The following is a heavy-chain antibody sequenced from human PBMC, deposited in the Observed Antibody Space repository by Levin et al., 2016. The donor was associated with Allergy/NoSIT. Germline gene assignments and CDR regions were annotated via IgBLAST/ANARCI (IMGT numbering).Heavy chain of an antibody. CDR1: GFSPSTRAMR. D-gene: IGHD1-26*01. J-gene: IGHJ3*02. Sequence: SGPTLVKPTQTLTLTCTFSGFSPSTRAMRVSWTRQPPGKALEWLARIDWDDDKFYSTSLKTRLTISKDTSKNQVVLTMTNMDPVDTATYYCARMGLIVGATRAYDAFDIWGQGTMVTVSS. V-gene: IGHV2-70*04. CDR2: IDWDDDK. CDR3: ARMGLIVGATRAYDAFDI.